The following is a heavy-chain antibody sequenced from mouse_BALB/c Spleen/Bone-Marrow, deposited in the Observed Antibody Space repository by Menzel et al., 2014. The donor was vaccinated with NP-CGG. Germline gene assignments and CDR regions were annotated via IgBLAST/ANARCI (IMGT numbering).Heavy chain of an antibody. V-gene: IGHV14-3*02. J-gene: IGHJ2*01. CDR3: ASYYYGYYLDS. Sequence: VQLQQSGAELVKPGASVKLSCTASGFNIKDTYMHWVKQTPEQGLEWIGRIDPANGNTKYDPKFQGKATITADTSSNPAYLQLSSLTAEDTAAYYCASYYYGYYLDSWGQGTTLTVSS. CDR1: GFNIKDTY. D-gene: IGHD1-1*01. CDR2: IDPANGNT.